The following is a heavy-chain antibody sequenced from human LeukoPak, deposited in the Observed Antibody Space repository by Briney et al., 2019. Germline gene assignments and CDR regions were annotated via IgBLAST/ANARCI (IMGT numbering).Heavy chain of an antibody. CDR1: GFTFSSYA. V-gene: IGHV3-23*01. CDR2: ISGSGGST. CDR3: XXXXXXXXITQRWLVLGDAFDI. Sequence: GGSLRLSCAASGFTFSSYAMSWVRQAPGKGLEWVSAISGSGGSTYYADSVKGRFTISRDNSKNTLYLQMNSLRAEDTAVYYXXXXXXXXXITQRWLVLGDAFDIWGQGTMVTVSS. D-gene: IGHD6-19*01. J-gene: IGHJ3*02.